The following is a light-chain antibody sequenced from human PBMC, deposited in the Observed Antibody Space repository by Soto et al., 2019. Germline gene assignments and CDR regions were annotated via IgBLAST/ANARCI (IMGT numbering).Light chain of an antibody. CDR1: QSVSSSY. Sequence: EIVLTQSPGTLSLSPGERATLSCRASQSVSSSYLAWYQQKPGQAPRLLIYGASSGATGIPDRFSGSGSGTDFTLNISRLEPEDFAVYYCQQYGSSSLTFGGGTKVEIK. V-gene: IGKV3-20*01. CDR2: GAS. CDR3: QQYGSSSLT. J-gene: IGKJ4*01.